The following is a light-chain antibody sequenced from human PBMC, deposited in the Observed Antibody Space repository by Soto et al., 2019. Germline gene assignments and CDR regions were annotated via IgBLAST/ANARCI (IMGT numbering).Light chain of an antibody. Sequence: DIQMTQSPSSVSASVGDRVTITCRASQGINRWLAWYQQKLGKAPKLLIFDASSLQSGVPSRFSGSGSGTDFTLTISSLQPDDFATYYCQHYNSYSEAFGQGTKVELK. J-gene: IGKJ1*01. CDR1: QGINRW. CDR3: QHYNSYSEA. V-gene: IGKV1D-12*01. CDR2: DAS.